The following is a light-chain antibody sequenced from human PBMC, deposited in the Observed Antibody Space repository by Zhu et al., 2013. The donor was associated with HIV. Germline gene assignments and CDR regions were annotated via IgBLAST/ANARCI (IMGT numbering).Light chain of an antibody. CDR1: QDTGNR. J-gene: IGKJ4*01. CDR3: QQYDTVPLT. CDR2: DSS. V-gene: IGKV1-33*01. Sequence: DTQLTQSPTSLSASVGDTVTITCQASQDTGNRVNWYQKKGNEAPKLLIFDSSTAETGVPSRFTGRGYGKDFTLTITSLQPDDFATYYCQQYDTVPLTFGGGTNVDIK.